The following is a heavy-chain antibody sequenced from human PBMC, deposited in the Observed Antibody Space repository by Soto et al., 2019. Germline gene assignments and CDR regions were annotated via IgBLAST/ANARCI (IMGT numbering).Heavy chain of an antibody. J-gene: IGHJ4*02. V-gene: IGHV1-3*01. CDR2: INAGNGDT. CDR3: ARPYKIFGVLISFYYDY. D-gene: IGHD3-3*01. CDR1: GYTFTSYA. Sequence: ASVKVSCKASGYTFTSYAIHWVRQAPGERPEWMGWINAGNGDTNYSEKLQGRLTMTRDTSASTAYMDLSNLKSEDTAVYYCARPYKIFGVLISFYYDYWGQGALVTVSS.